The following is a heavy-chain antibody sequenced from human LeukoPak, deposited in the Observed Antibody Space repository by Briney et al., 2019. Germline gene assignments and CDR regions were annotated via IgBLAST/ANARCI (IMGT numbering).Heavy chain of an antibody. J-gene: IGHJ4*02. V-gene: IGHV3-30-3*01. CDR1: GFTFSSYA. CDR2: ISYDGSNK. CDR3: ARDLTAGITMIAYYFDY. Sequence: GGSLRLSCAASGFTFSSYAMHWVRQAPGKGLEWEAVISYDGSNKYYADSVKGRFTISRDNSKNTLYLQMNSLRAEDTAVYYCARDLTAGITMIAYYFDYWGQGTLVTVSS. D-gene: IGHD3-22*01.